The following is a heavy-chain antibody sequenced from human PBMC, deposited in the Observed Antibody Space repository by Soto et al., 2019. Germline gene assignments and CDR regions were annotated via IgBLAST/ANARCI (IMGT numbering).Heavy chain of an antibody. CDR3: ARGGMITFGGYVVY. V-gene: IGHV1-18*01. CDR1: GYSFTSYG. J-gene: IGHJ4*02. CDR2: ISAYNGDT. D-gene: IGHD3-16*01. Sequence: QVQLVQSAAEMKKPGASVKVSCKASGYSFTSYGFTWFRQAPGQGLVWLGWISAYNGDTHYAQRFQGRVNMTTDVSTNTAYMELRSLRSDDTAVYYCARGGMITFGGYVVYWCQGTQVTVSS.